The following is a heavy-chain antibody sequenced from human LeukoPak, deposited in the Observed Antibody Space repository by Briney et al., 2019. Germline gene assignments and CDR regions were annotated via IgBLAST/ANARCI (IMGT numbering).Heavy chain of an antibody. J-gene: IGHJ4*02. Sequence: GGSLRLSCAASGFSFSSYWMHWVRHAPGKGLVWVSHINSDGRTTSYADYVKGRFTISRDNAKDTLYLQMNSLRAEDTAVYYCARGTSSRPDDWGQGTLVTVSS. CDR1: GFSFSSYW. D-gene: IGHD6-13*01. CDR3: ARGTSSRPDD. CDR2: INSDGRTT. V-gene: IGHV3-74*01.